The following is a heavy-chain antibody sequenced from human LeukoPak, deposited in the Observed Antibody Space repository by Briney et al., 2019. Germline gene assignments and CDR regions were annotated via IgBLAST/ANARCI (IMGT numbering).Heavy chain of an antibody. J-gene: IGHJ4*02. CDR2: ISGSGGST. CDR3: AKAQQLIFLLDY. D-gene: IGHD6-13*01. V-gene: IGHV3-23*01. CDR1: GFTFSSYA. Sequence: GGSLRLSCAASGFTFSSYAMSWVRQAPGRGLEWVSAISGSGGSTYYADSVKGRFTISRDNSKNTLYLQMNSLRAEDTAVYYCAKAQQLIFLLDYWGQGTLVTVSS.